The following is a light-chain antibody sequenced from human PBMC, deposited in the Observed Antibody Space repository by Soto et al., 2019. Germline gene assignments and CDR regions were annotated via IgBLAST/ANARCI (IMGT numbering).Light chain of an antibody. CDR2: GAS. V-gene: IGKV3-20*01. CDR3: QQYGRSPRT. J-gene: IGKJ1*01. Sequence: EIVLTQSPGTLSMSPGERATLSCRASQSISSNYLAWYQQKPGQAPRLLVYGASSRATGIPDRFSGSGSGTDFPLTISRQEAEDFVVYCCQQYGRSPRTFGEGTKVEFK. CDR1: QSISSNY.